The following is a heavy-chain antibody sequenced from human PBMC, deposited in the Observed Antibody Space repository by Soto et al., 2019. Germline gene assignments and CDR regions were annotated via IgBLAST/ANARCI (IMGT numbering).Heavy chain of an antibody. CDR1: GGSISSYY. D-gene: IGHD4-17*01. CDR3: ARWRSTGLDY. J-gene: IGHJ4*02. V-gene: IGHV4-59*01. CDR2: IYYSGST. Sequence: QVQLQESGPGLVKPSETLSLTCTVSGGSISSYYWSRIRQPPGKGLEWIGYIYYSGSTNYKPSLKSRVTISVDTSKNQFSLKLSSVTAADTAVYYCARWRSTGLDYWGQGTLVTVSS.